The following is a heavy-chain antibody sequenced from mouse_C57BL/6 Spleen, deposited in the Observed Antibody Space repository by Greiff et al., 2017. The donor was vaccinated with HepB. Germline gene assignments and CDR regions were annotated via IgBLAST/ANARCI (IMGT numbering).Heavy chain of an antibody. V-gene: IGHV1-19*01. D-gene: IGHD2-4*01. Sequence: EVQLQQSGPVLVKPGASVKMSCKASGYTFTDYYMNWVKQSHGKSLEWIGVINPYNGGTSYNQKFKGKATLTVDKSSSTAYMELNSLTSEDSAVYYCASGLRRGFVYAMDYWGQGTSVTVSS. CDR2: INPYNGGT. CDR1: GYTFTDYY. J-gene: IGHJ4*01. CDR3: ASGLRRGFVYAMDY.